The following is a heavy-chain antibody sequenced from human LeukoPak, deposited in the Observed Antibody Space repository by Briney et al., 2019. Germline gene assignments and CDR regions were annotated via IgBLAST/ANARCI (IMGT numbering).Heavy chain of an antibody. CDR1: DDSISNYY. CDR3: ACQTSNWFDY. Sequence: SETLSLTCSVSDDSISNYYWNWIRQPAGKGLEWIGRIYSSGNTNYNPSLKSRVTMSVDTSKNQFSLNLSSVTAADTAAYYCACQTSNWFDYWGQGTLVTVSS. V-gene: IGHV4-4*07. J-gene: IGHJ4*02. D-gene: IGHD6-13*01. CDR2: IYSSGNT.